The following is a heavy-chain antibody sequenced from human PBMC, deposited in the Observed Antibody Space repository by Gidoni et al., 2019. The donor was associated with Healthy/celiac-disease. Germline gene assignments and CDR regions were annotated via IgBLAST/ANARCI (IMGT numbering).Heavy chain of an antibody. D-gene: IGHD6-13*01. V-gene: IGHV3-74*01. Sequence: EVQLVESGGGLVQPGGSLRLSCAASGFTFSSSWMHWVRQAPGTGLVWVSRLNNDGSYTNYADSVKGRFTTSRDNAKNTLYLQMNSLRAEDTAVYYCARSMAAADYFDYWGQGTLVTVSS. J-gene: IGHJ4*02. CDR2: LNNDGSYT. CDR3: ARSMAAADYFDY. CDR1: GFTFSSSW.